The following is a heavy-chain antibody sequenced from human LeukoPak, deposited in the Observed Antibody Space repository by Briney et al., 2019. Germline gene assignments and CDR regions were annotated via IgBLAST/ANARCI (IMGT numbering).Heavy chain of an antibody. CDR1: GYTFTSYG. CDR2: ITTYNGNT. Sequence: ASVKVSCKASGYTFTSYGISWVRQAPRQGLEWMGWITTYNGNTNYAQKLQGRVTMTTDTATSTAYMELRSLRSEDTAVYYCARDQRASVTGSSWLYYYYYMDVWGKGTTVTVSS. CDR3: ARDQRASVTGSSWLYYYYYMDV. J-gene: IGHJ6*03. V-gene: IGHV1-18*01. D-gene: IGHD6-13*01.